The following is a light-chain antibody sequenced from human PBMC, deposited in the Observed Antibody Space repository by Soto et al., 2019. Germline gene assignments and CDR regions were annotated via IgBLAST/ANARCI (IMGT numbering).Light chain of an antibody. V-gene: IGKV4-1*01. CDR2: WAS. J-gene: IGKJ1*01. CDR1: QSVLYSSNNKNY. CDR3: QQYYSTPPWT. Sequence: DIVMTQSPDSLAVSLGETATINCKSRQSVLYSSNNKNYLAWYQQKPGQPPKLLIYWASTRESGVPDRFSGSGSGTDFTLTISSLQAEDVAVYYCQQYYSTPPWTFGQGTKVEIK.